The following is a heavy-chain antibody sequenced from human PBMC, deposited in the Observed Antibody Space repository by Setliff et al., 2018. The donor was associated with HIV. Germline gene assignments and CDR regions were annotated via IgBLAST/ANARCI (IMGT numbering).Heavy chain of an antibody. V-gene: IGHV4-39*01. Sequence: NPSETLSLTCTVSGGSIVSSSYYWGLIRQPPGKGLEWIGTMYYRGTTYKNPSLKSRVTFSADTSKNQFSLNLNSVTATDTAAYYCARQGLTINRGVPAPILYYFDYWGPGILVTVSS. J-gene: IGHJ4*02. CDR2: MYYRGTT. CDR1: GGSIVSSSYY. D-gene: IGHD3-10*01. CDR3: ARQGLTINRGVPAPILYYFDY.